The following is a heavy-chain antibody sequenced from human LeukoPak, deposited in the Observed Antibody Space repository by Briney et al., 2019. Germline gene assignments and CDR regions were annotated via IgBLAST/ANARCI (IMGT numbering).Heavy chain of an antibody. Sequence: ASVKVSCKASGDTFTGYYMHWVRQAPGQGLEWMGWINPNCGGTNYAQKFQGRVTMTRDTSISTAYMELSRLRSDDTAVYYCARDSYCSSTSCYRESYYGMDVWGQGTTVTVSS. CDR1: GDTFTGYY. CDR3: ARDSYCSSTSCYRESYYGMDV. D-gene: IGHD2-2*01. CDR2: INPNCGGT. J-gene: IGHJ6*02. V-gene: IGHV1-2*02.